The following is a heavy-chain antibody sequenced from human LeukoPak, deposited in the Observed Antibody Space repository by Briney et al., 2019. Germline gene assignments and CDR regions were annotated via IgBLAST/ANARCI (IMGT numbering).Heavy chain of an antibody. CDR3: ASAGDKGLHPPPFDY. CDR1: GGSISSSSYY. J-gene: IGHJ4*02. D-gene: IGHD5-24*01. CDR2: IYHSGST. Sequence: PSETLSLTCTVSGGSISSSSYYWGWIRQPPGKGLEWIGYIYHSGSTYYNPSLKSRVTISVDRSKNQFSLKLSSVTAADTAVYYCASAGDKGLHPPPFDYWGQGTLVTVSS. V-gene: IGHV4-39*07.